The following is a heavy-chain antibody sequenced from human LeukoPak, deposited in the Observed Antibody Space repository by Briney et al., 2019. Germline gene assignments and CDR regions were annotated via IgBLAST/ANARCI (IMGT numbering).Heavy chain of an antibody. Sequence: GGSLRLSCTASGFTFGDYAMSWVRQAPGKGLEWVGFVRVKGYGATTEYAVSVKGRFTISRDDSKSIAYLQMNSLKTDDTGVYYCTRGGYGGGSFDYWGQGTVVTVSS. D-gene: IGHD4-23*01. J-gene: IGHJ4*02. CDR3: TRGGYGGGSFDY. CDR1: GFTFGDYA. V-gene: IGHV3-49*04. CDR2: VRVKGYGATT.